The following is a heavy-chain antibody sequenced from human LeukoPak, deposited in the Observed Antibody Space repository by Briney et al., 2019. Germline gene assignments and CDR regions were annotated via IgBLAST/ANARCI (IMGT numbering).Heavy chain of an antibody. CDR3: ARVTKRIAVAGTLDY. CDR2: IYDSGST. J-gene: IGHJ4*02. CDR1: GGSIRSSYYY. D-gene: IGHD6-19*01. Sequence: SETLSLTCTVSGGSIRSSYYYWGWIRQPPGKGLEWIGSIYDSGSTYYNPSLKSRVTISVDTSKNQFSLKLNSVTAADTAVYYCARVTKRIAVAGTLDYWGQGTLVTVSS. V-gene: IGHV4-39*01.